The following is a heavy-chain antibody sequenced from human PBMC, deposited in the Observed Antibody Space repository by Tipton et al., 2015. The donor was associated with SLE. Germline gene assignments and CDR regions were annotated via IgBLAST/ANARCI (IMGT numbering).Heavy chain of an antibody. J-gene: IGHJ4*02. Sequence: TLSLTCAVYGGSFSNYYWSWIRQPPGKGLECIGEINHSGSTNYNPSLKSRVTISVDTSKNQFSLKLSSVTAADTAVYYCATSHERHSSGCTFDYWGQGTLVTVSS. CDR3: ATSHERHSSGCTFDY. CDR1: GGSFSNYY. V-gene: IGHV4-34*01. CDR2: INHSGST. D-gene: IGHD6-19*01.